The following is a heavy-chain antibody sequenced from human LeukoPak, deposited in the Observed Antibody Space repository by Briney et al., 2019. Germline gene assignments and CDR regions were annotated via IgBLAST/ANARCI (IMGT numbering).Heavy chain of an antibody. CDR1: GFTFSSYV. Sequence: GGSLRLSCSTSGFTFSSYVMFWVRQAPGKGLEYVSAVSSIGGSTYYADSVKGRFTISRDNAKNSLYLQMNSLRAEDTAVYYCAREGSGVAGHFDYWGQGTLVTVSS. CDR3: AREGSGVAGHFDY. D-gene: IGHD6-19*01. J-gene: IGHJ4*02. V-gene: IGHV3-64*04. CDR2: VSSIGGST.